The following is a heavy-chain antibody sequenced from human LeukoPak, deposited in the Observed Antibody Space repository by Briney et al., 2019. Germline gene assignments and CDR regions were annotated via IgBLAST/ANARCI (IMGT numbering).Heavy chain of an antibody. CDR1: GFTFDDYG. V-gene: IGHV3-20*04. CDR2: INWNGGST. J-gene: IGHJ6*03. Sequence: PGGSLRLSCAASGFTFDDYGMSWVRQAPGKGLGWVSGINWNGGSTGYADSVKGRFTISRDNAKTSLYLQMNSLRAEDTALYYCARDMKFRLEWLLPWSYYYYYMDVWGKGTTVTVSS. CDR3: ARDMKFRLEWLLPWSYYYYYMDV. D-gene: IGHD3-3*01.